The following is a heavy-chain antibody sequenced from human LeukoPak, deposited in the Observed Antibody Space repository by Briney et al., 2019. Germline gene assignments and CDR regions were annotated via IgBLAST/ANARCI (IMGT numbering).Heavy chain of an antibody. Sequence: GGSLRLSCAASGFTFSNYWMGWVRQAPGRGLVWVSGISADGSSTRYADSVNGRFTISRDNDKNTLYLQMNSLRAEDTAVYYCGRDGQGSTPLDYWGQGTLVTVSS. CDR2: ISADGSST. V-gene: IGHV3-74*01. CDR3: GRDGQGSTPLDY. CDR1: GFTFSNYW. D-gene: IGHD1-26*01. J-gene: IGHJ4*02.